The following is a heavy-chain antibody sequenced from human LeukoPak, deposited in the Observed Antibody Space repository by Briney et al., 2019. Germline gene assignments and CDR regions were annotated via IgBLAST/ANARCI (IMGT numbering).Heavy chain of an antibody. CDR3: ARMGGLRGAFDI. CDR1: GFTFSSYS. V-gene: IGHV3-21*01. CDR2: ISSSSSYI. D-gene: IGHD4-17*01. Sequence: GGSLRLSCAASGFTFSSYSMNWVRQAPGKGLEWVSSISSSSSYIYYADSVKGRFTISRDNAKNSLYLQMNSLRAEDTAVYYCARMGGLRGAFDIWGQGTMVTVSS. J-gene: IGHJ3*02.